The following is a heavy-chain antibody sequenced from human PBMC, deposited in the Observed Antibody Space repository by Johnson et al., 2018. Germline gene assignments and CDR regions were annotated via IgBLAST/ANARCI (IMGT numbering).Heavy chain of an antibody. Sequence: QVQLVETGGGVVQPGRSLRLSCAASGFTFSSYGMHWVRQAPGKGLEWVAFIWSDARDQKYAESVKGRFTISRDNSQNTLYLQMNSLRAEDTAVYYCARRSMALTGNDAFDMWGQGTMVTISA. CDR2: IWSDARDQ. CDR3: ARRSMALTGNDAFDM. V-gene: IGHV3-33*01. CDR1: GFTFSSYG. D-gene: IGHD3-9*01. J-gene: IGHJ3*02.